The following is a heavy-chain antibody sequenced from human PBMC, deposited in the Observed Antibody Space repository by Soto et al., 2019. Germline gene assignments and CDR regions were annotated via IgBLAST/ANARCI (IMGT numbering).Heavy chain of an antibody. CDR3: AKLLDSWRDPHYFDY. J-gene: IGHJ4*02. V-gene: IGHV5-51*01. Sequence: GESLKISCQTSGYTFRSNWIGWVRQMLVKVLEWMGIIYPGDSGTRYNPSFQVQVTISADRSFNTAYLHWTSLPSAEPAIYYCAKLLDSWRDPHYFDYWGQVTMVTFST. D-gene: IGHD1-1*01. CDR1: GYTFRSNW. CDR2: IYPGDSGT.